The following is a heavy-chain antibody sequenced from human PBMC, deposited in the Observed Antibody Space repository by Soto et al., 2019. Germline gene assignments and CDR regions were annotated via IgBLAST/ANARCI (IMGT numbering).Heavy chain of an antibody. CDR3: GGPIAGAYSF. Sequence: EVQLVESGGGLVQPGGSLRLSCAGSGFTFSNYWMHWVRQAPGKGLEWVANINQDGSKIFYVDSVKGRFTISRDNTTSSLYLRMNSQRVEDTAVYDCGGPIAGAYSFRGPGTLVTVSS. CDR1: GFTFSNYW. V-gene: IGHV3-7*01. CDR2: INQDGSKI. J-gene: IGHJ1*01. D-gene: IGHD6-13*01.